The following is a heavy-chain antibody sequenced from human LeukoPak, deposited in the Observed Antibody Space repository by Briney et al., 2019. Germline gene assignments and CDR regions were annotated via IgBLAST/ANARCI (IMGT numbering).Heavy chain of an antibody. CDR1: GLTFSRYA. CDR2: ISDSGGST. J-gene: IGHJ4*02. V-gene: IGHV3-23*01. Sequence: HPGGSLRLSCAASGLTFSRYAMNWVRQAPGKGLEWVSAISDSGGSTYYADSVKGRFTISRDNARNTLYLQMNSLRAEDTAVYYCARIRGYSFDYDRVFDSWGQGTLVTVSS. D-gene: IGHD5-18*01. CDR3: ARIRGYSFDYDRVFDS.